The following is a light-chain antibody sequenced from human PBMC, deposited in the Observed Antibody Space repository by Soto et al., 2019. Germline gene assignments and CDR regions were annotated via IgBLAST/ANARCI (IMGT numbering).Light chain of an antibody. CDR1: QSISSY. V-gene: IGKV1-39*01. CDR2: AAS. J-gene: IGKJ5*01. Sequence: DIQMTQSPSSLSASVGDRVTITCRASQSISSYLNWYQQKPGKAPKLLIYAASSLQSGVPSRCSGSGSGTDFTLTISSRQPADVATYYCQQSYRTPITFGQGTRLEIK. CDR3: QQSYRTPIT.